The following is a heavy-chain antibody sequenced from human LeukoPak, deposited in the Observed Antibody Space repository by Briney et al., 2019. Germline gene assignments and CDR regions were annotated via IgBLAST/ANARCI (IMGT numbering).Heavy chain of an antibody. D-gene: IGHD5-12*01. V-gene: IGHV5-51*01. J-gene: IGHJ4*02. CDR2: IYPSDSDT. CDR3: ARVLYSGYEAGY. Sequence: GESLKISCKGSGYSFTTYWIAWVRQMPGKGLEWMGIIYPSDSDTRYSPSFQGQVTISVDKSISTAYLQWNSLKASDTAMYYCARVLYSGYEAGYWGQGTLVTVSS. CDR1: GYSFTTYW.